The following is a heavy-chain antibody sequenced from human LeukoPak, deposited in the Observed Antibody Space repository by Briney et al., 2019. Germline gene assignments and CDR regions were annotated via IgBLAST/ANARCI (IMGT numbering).Heavy chain of an antibody. CDR1: GGTFSSYA. Sequence: ASVKVSCKASGGTFSSYAISWVRQAPGQGLEWMGWINPNSGDTNYAQKFQGRVTMTRDTSISTAYMELSRLRSDDTAVYYCARAQGDSSGYYSENDYWGQGTLVTVSS. CDR2: INPNSGDT. J-gene: IGHJ4*02. D-gene: IGHD3-22*01. CDR3: ARAQGDSSGYYSENDY. V-gene: IGHV1-2*02.